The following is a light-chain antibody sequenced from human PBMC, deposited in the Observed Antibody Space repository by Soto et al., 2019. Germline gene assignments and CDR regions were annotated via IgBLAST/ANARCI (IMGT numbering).Light chain of an antibody. CDR2: DNN. Sequence: QSVLTQPPSVSAAPGQKVAISCSGSSSNIGNNYVSRYQQVPGTAPKLLIYDNNKRPSGNPDRFSGSKSGTSATLGISGLQTGDEADYYCGAWDSTLSVHVFGNGTKVTV. CDR3: GAWDSTLSVHV. J-gene: IGLJ1*01. CDR1: SSNIGNNY. V-gene: IGLV1-51*01.